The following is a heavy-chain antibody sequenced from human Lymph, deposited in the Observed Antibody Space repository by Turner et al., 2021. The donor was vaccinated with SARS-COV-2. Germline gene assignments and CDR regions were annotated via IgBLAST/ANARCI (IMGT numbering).Heavy chain of an antibody. Sequence: QVQLVQSGAEVKKPGASVKVSCKAPGYTFPSYDINWVRQATGQGLEWMVWMNPNSGNTGYAQKFQGRVTMTRNTSISTAYMELSSLRSEDTAVYYCARGRYSGGGMDVWGQGTTVTVSS. J-gene: IGHJ6*02. V-gene: IGHV1-8*02. D-gene: IGHD1-26*01. CDR3: ARGRYSGGGMDV. CDR2: MNPNSGNT. CDR1: GYTFPSYD.